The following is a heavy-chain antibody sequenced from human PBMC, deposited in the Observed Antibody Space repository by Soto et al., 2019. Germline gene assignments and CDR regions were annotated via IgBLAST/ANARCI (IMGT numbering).Heavy chain of an antibody. CDR3: VGHFNARGGGHFTH. J-gene: IGHJ1*01. Sequence: SETLSLTCAFSVVSMNTNTYYCGWIRQPPGKGLEWIGSMSRSGSTHYNPSLKSRLTISLDMSKNHFSLELRSVTAADTAVFHCVGHFNARGGGHFTHWGQGTPVSVSS. D-gene: IGHD3-10*01. CDR1: VVSMNTNTYY. V-gene: IGHV4-39*02. CDR2: MSRSGST.